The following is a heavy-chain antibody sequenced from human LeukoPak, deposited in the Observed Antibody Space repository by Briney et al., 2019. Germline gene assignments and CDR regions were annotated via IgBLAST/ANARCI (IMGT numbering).Heavy chain of an antibody. CDR3: ATANRAYSGGWASDY. CDR2: IKSKTDGRTT. D-gene: IGHD6-19*01. V-gene: IGHV3-15*01. CDR1: GFTFSNAW. J-gene: IGHJ4*02. Sequence: GGSLRLSCAASGFTFSNAWMSWVRQAPGKGLEWVGRIKSKTDGRTTDYAAPVTGRFTISRDDSKNTLYLQVNSLKTEDTAVYYCATANRAYSGGWASDYWGQGTLVAVSS.